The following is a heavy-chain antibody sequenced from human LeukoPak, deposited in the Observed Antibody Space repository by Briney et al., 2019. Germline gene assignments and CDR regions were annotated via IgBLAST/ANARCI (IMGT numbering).Heavy chain of an antibody. CDR2: IYYSGST. D-gene: IGHD3-22*01. V-gene: IGHV4-39*01. CDR3: ARRVYYDSSGYRHAFDI. Sequence: PSETLSLTCTVSGGSISSSSYYWGWIRQPPGKGLEWIGSIYYSGSTYYNPSLKSRVTISVDTSKNQFSLKLSSVTAADTAVYYCARRVYYDSSGYRHAFDIWGQGTMVTVSS. CDR1: GGSISSSSYY. J-gene: IGHJ3*02.